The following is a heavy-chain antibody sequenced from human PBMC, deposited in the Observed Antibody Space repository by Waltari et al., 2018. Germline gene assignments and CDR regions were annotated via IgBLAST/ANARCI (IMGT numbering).Heavy chain of an antibody. V-gene: IGHV4-38-2*01. CDR2: IYHSGST. CDR3: ARRGYYDSSGPFDY. Sequence: QVQLQESGPGLVKPSETLSLTCAVSGYSISSGYYWGWIRQPPGKGLEWIGSIYHSGSTYYNPSRKSRVTISVDTSKNQFSLKLSSVTAADTAVYYCARRGYYDSSGPFDYWGQGTLVTVSS. J-gene: IGHJ4*02. CDR1: GYSISSGYY. D-gene: IGHD3-22*01.